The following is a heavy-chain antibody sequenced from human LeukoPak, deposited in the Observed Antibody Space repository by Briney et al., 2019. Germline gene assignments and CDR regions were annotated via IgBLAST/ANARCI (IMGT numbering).Heavy chain of an antibody. V-gene: IGHV4-39*01. D-gene: IGHD5-18*01. Sequence: SETLSLTCTVSGGSISSSSYYWGWIRQPPGKGLEWIGNIYYSGNTYYNPSLKSRVTISVHTSKNQFSLKLSSVTAADTAVYYCARHVDTATDYFDYWGQGTLVTVSS. CDR2: IYYSGNT. J-gene: IGHJ4*02. CDR3: ARHVDTATDYFDY. CDR1: GGSISSSSYY.